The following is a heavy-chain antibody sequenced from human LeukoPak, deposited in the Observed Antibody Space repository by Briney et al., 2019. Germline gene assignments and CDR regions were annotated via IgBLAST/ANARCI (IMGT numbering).Heavy chain of an antibody. CDR2: IRSKTDGGTT. J-gene: IGHJ3*02. D-gene: IGHD2-21*01. CDR1: GFTFSNAW. Sequence: PGGSLRLSCAASGFTFSNAWMTWVRQAPGKGLEWVGRIRSKTDGGTTDYAAPVKGRFTISRDDSQNMLYLQLNSLKTEDTAVYHCTTVAVSAFDIWGQGTKVTVSS. CDR3: TTVAVSAFDI. V-gene: IGHV3-15*01.